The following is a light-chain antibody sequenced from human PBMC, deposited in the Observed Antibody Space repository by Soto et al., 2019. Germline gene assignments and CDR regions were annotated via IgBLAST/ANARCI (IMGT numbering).Light chain of an antibody. CDR3: QQYGASPLFT. J-gene: IGKJ3*01. CDR1: QGVTTAY. V-gene: IGKV3-20*01. CDR2: GAS. Sequence: EVVLTQSPGTLTLSPGERATLSCRASQGVTTAYLAWYQHKPGQAPRLLIYGASNSATGIPDRFSGSGSGTDFTLTLSRLEHEDFAVYSCQQYGASPLFTFGPGTKVDLK.